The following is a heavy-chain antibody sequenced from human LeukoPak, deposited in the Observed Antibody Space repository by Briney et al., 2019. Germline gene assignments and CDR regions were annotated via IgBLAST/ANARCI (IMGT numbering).Heavy chain of an antibody. D-gene: IGHD6-13*01. CDR3: AREAATAAHLHY. CDR1: GASISGYY. V-gene: IGHV4-4*07. CDR2: IYNNGDT. Sequence: PSETLSLTCTVSGASISGYYWSWIRQPAGKGLEWIGRIYNNGDTKYNPSLKSRVTMSVDTSKNQFSKKLSSVTAADTAVDFCAREAATAAHLHYWGQGTLVTVSS. J-gene: IGHJ4*02.